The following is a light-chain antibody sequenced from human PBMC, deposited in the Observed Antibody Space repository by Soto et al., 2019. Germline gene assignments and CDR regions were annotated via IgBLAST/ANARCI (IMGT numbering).Light chain of an antibody. CDR2: GAS. CDR3: HQSMNWLT. V-gene: IGKV3-15*01. Sequence: EIVLSQSPVTLSLCPGEIATLSFRASQSVSSSLAWYQQKPGQAPRLLIFGASTRVTGIPARFSGSGSGTEFSLTISSLQSEDFAVYYCHQSMNWLTFGEGTRLDIK. J-gene: IGKJ5*01. CDR1: QSVSSS.